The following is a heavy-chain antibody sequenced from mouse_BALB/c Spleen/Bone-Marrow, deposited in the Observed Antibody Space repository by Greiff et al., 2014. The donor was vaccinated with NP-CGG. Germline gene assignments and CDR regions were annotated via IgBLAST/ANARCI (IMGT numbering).Heavy chain of an antibody. CDR2: INYSGST. J-gene: IGHJ3*01. Sequence: VQLKESGPSLVKPSQTLSLTCSVTGDSITNGYWNWIRKFPGNKLEYMGYINYSGSTYYNPSLKGRISITRDTSKNQFFLQLNSVTTEDTATYYCVRSGYYGSYPASYWGQGTLVTVSA. V-gene: IGHV3-8*02. CDR3: VRSGYYGSYPASY. CDR1: GDSITNGY. D-gene: IGHD2-1*01.